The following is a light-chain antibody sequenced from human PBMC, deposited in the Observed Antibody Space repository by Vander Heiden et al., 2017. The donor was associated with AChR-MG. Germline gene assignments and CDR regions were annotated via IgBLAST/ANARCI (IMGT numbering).Light chain of an antibody. CDR3: QQYDLSPYT. CDR2: TAS. Sequence: DIQMTQSPATLSASVGDTVTITCRASQVIGVWLAWYQQKHGKAPTLLIHTASTLQRGIPLRFSGTRSGTEFTLTITSLQPDDFGTYYCQQYDLSPYTFGQGT. V-gene: IGKV1-5*03. J-gene: IGKJ2*01. CDR1: QVIGVW.